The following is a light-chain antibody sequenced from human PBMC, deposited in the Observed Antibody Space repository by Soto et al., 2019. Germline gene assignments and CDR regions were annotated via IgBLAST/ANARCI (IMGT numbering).Light chain of an antibody. CDR1: QSVSENY. V-gene: IGKV3-20*01. CDR2: GAS. Sequence: EIVLTQSPGTLSFSPGDSATLSCRASQSVSENYLAWYQQKPGRTPRILIYGASKRATGVPDRFSGSGSGTQFTLTITRLELEDFAVYYCQQYASSITFGGGT. CDR3: QQYASSIT. J-gene: IGKJ4*01.